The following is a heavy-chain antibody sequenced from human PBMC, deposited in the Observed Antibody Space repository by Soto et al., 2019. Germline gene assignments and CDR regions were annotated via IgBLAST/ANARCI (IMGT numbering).Heavy chain of an antibody. CDR2: TRNKANSYST. J-gene: IGHJ4*02. D-gene: IGHD3-10*01. CDR3: VRTSHYGSGSWNFDY. CDR1: GFTFSDHY. Sequence: EVQLVESGGGLVQPGGSLRLSCAASGFTFSDHYMDWVRQAPGKGLEWVGRTRNKANSYSTEYAASVRGRFTISRDESKNSLYLQMTSLKTEHTAVYYCVRTSHYGSGSWNFDYWGQGTLVTVSS. V-gene: IGHV3-72*01.